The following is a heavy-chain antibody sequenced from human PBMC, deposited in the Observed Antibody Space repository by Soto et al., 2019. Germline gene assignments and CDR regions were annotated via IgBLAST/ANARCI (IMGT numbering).Heavy chain of an antibody. V-gene: IGHV4-31*03. Sequence: PSETLSLTCTDSGGSISSGGYYWSWIRQHPGKGLEWIGYIYYSGSTYYNPSLKSRVTISVDTSKNQFSLKLSSVTAADTAVYYCARGRLGRNAFDISGQGTMVTVSS. CDR1: GGSISSGGYY. D-gene: IGHD3-22*01. CDR3: ARGRLGRNAFDI. J-gene: IGHJ3*02. CDR2: IYYSGST.